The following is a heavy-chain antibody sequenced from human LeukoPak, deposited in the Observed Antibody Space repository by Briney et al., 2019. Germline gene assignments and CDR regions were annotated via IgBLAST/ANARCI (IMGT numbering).Heavy chain of an antibody. CDR1: GFTLSNYW. CDR3: ARDPRGPLGYDSSSRDTFDF. D-gene: IGHD3-22*01. Sequence: GGSLRLSCAASGFTLSNYWMSWVRQAPGKGLEWVANIKQDGSEKYYVDSVKGRFTISRDNAKNSLYLQMNSLRAEDTAVYYCARDPRGPLGYDSSSRDTFDFWGQGTLVTVSS. J-gene: IGHJ4*02. CDR2: IKQDGSEK. V-gene: IGHV3-7*01.